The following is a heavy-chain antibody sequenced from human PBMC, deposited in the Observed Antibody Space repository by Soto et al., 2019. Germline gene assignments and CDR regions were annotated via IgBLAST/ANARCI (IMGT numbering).Heavy chain of an antibody. CDR3: AREDSIIIPAVSDF. CDR1: GFPPNNSA. Sequence: VGSLRLSPVASGFPPNNSAPNCLREAPGKGLEWVSTVSKSDYTYYSDLVKGRFTISRDNAKNTVSLQMNTLRAEDTAVCFCAREDSIIIPAVSDFWGQGTLVTVSS. CDR2: VSKSDYT. V-gene: IGHV3-21*04. J-gene: IGHJ4*02. D-gene: IGHD2-2*01.